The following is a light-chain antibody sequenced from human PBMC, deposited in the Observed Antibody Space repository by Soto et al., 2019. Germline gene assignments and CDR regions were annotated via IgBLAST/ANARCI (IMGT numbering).Light chain of an antibody. CDR1: SSDIGNYNY. CDR3: TSYTIATTWV. CDR2: DVS. Sequence: QSALTQPASVSGSPGQSITIPCTGSSSDIGNYNYVSWYQQQHPGKAPKLMIYDVSTRPSGVSIRFSGSKSGNTASLTISGLQAEDEAFYYGTSYTIATTWVFGGGTKLTVL. V-gene: IGLV2-14*03. J-gene: IGLJ3*02.